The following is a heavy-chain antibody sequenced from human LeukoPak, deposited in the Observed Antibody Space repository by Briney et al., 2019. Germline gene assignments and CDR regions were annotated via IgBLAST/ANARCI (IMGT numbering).Heavy chain of an antibody. V-gene: IGHV1-2*04. CDR1: RYTFTGYY. Sequence: ASVKVSCKASRYTFTGYYMHSVRQAPGQGLEWMGWINPNSGGTNYAQKFQGWANMPRHTSISTAYMELSRLRSDGTAVYYCASGGYSYGYDYWGEGTLVTVSS. CDR2: INPNSGGT. D-gene: IGHD5-18*01. J-gene: IGHJ4*02. CDR3: ASGGYSYGYDY.